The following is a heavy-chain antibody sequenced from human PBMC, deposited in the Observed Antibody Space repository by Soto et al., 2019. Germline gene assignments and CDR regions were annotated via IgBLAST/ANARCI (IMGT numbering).Heavy chain of an antibody. V-gene: IGHV3-30-3*01. CDR3: ARDPIVVVVAANSRAGHFDY. D-gene: IGHD2-15*01. CDR2: ISYDGSNK. CDR1: GFTFSSYA. J-gene: IGHJ4*02. Sequence: QVQLVESGGGVVQPGRSLRLSCAASGFTFSSYAMHWVRQAPGKGLEWVAVISYDGSNKYYADSVKGRFTISRDNSKNTLYLQMNSLRAEDTAVYYCARDPIVVVVAANSRAGHFDYWGQGTLVTVSS.